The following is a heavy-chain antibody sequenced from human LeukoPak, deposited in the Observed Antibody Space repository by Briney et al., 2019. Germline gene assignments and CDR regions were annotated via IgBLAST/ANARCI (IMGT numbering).Heavy chain of an antibody. CDR1: GVSISSYY. Sequence: SETLSLTCTVSGVSISSYYWSWIRQPPGKGLEWIGYIYYSGSTNYNPSLKSRVTISVDTSKKQFSLKLTSVTAADTAVYYCARNGTYYDFWSGYYHYGMDVWGQGTTVTVSS. D-gene: IGHD3-3*01. V-gene: IGHV4-59*12. CDR2: IYYSGST. CDR3: ARNGTYYDFWSGYYHYGMDV. J-gene: IGHJ6*02.